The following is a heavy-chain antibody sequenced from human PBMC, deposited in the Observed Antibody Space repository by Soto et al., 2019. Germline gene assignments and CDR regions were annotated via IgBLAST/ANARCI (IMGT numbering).Heavy chain of an antibody. CDR3: ARFSGWYGGYYYYYGMDV. CDR2: INHSGST. V-gene: IGHV4-34*01. CDR1: GGSFSVYY. D-gene: IGHD6-19*01. J-gene: IGHJ6*02. Sequence: PSETLSLTCAVYGGSFSVYYWSWIRHPPGKGLEWIGEINHSGSTNYNPSLKSRVTISVDTSKNQFSLKLSSVTAADTAVYYCARFSGWYGGYYYYYGMDVWGQGTTVTVSS.